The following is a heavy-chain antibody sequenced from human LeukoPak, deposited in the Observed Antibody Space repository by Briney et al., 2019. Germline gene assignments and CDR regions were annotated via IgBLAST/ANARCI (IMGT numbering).Heavy chain of an antibody. CDR1: GYTFTSYS. D-gene: IGHD2-15*01. CDR3: ARAPYYSGGSCHSDY. J-gene: IGHJ4*02. V-gene: IGHV1-18*01. Sequence: ASVKVSCKASGYTFTSYSISWVRQAPGQGLEWMGWISAYNGNTIYAQKVKGRVTMTTGTSTSTAYMELRSLKSGDTAVYYCARAPYYSGGSCHSDYWGQGTLVTVSS. CDR2: ISAYNGNT.